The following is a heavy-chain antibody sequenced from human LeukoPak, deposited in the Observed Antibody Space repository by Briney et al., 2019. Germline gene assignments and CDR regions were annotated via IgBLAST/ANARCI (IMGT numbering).Heavy chain of an antibody. J-gene: IGHJ5*02. CDR3: ARDAGTTFTNWFYP. CDR2: IYYIGST. V-gene: IGHV4-59*12. Sequence: SETLSLTCIVSGGSISSYYWSWIRRPPGKGLEWIGYIYYIGSTNYNPSLKSQVTILVDTSKNQFSLKLSSVTATDTAVYYCARDAGTTFTNWFYPWGQGTLVTVSS. CDR1: GGSISSYY. D-gene: IGHD1-1*01.